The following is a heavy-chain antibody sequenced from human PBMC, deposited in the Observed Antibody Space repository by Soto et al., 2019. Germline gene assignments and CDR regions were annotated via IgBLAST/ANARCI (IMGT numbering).Heavy chain of an antibody. CDR1: GFTFSSYA. J-gene: IGHJ3*02. V-gene: IGHV3-30-3*01. CDR3: ARAGFLWLSDAFDI. CDR2: ISYDGSNK. Sequence: QVQLVESGGGVVQPGRSLRLSCAASGFTFSSYAMHWVRQAPGKGLEWVAVISYDGSNKYYADSVKGRFTISRDNSKNTLYLQMNSLRAEDTAVYYCARAGFLWLSDAFDIWGQGTMVTVSS. D-gene: IGHD6-19*01.